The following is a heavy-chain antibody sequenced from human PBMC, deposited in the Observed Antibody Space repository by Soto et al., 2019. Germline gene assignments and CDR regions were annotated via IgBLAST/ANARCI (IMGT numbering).Heavy chain of an antibody. CDR2: INAGNGNT. J-gene: IGHJ5*02. CDR3: ATGSVVGFDP. D-gene: IGHD2-15*01. V-gene: IGHV1-3*01. CDR1: GYTFTSYA. Sequence: QVQLVQSGAEVKKPGASVKVSCKASGYTFTSYAMHWVRQAPGQRLEWMGWINAGNGNTKYSQKFQGRVTITRDTSASPAYLELCSLRAEDTAVYYCATGSVVGFDPWGQGTLVTGSS.